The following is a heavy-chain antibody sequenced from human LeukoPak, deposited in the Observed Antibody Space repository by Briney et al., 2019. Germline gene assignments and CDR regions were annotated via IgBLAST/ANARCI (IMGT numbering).Heavy chain of an antibody. V-gene: IGHV3-30*18. CDR1: GFTFTNYA. D-gene: IGHD1-1*01. CDR3: VKGLVQTTMSYSVDY. Sequence: GRSLRLSCAASGFTFTNYAMHWVRQTPGKGLEWVALISSDGSKNIFADPVKGRFTVSRDNSKNTLYLQMNSLRAEDTAVYYCVKGLVQTTMSYSVDYWGQGALVTVSS. CDR2: ISSDGSKN. J-gene: IGHJ4*02.